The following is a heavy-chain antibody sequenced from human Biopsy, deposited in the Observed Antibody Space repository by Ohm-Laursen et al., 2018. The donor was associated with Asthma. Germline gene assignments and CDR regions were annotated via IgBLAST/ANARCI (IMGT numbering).Heavy chain of an antibody. J-gene: IGHJ6*02. CDR2: IMTVFGTT. Sequence: SVKVSCKAPGGTFSNFAISWVRQAPGQGLEWLGGIMTVFGTTNYAQKFQGRVTITADESTSTAYMEVTSPRSEDTAIYYCARCQVGYSSGWSLLLKKIYYSGMDVWGQGAAVTVSS. V-gene: IGHV1-69*13. CDR1: GGTFSNFA. D-gene: IGHD6-19*01. CDR3: ARCQVGYSSGWSLLLKKIYYSGMDV.